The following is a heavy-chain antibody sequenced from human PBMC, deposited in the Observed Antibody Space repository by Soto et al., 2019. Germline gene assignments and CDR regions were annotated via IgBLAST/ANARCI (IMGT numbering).Heavy chain of an antibody. V-gene: IGHV3-74*01. J-gene: IGHJ4*02. Sequence: EVQLVESGGGLVQPGGSLRLSCAASGFTFSSYWMHWVRQAPGKGLVWVSRINGDGGTTNYADSVKGRFTISRDNAKIPLFLQMNSRRVEDAAVYYCARVGGSSWHWGQGTLVTVSS. CDR1: GFTFSSYW. D-gene: IGHD6-6*01. CDR2: INGDGGTT. CDR3: ARVGGSSWH.